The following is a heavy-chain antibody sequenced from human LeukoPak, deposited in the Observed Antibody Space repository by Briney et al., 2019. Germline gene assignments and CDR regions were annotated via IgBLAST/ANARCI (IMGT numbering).Heavy chain of an antibody. Sequence: GGSLRLSCAASGFTFTNYAMTWVRQAPGKGLEWVANIKQDGSEKYYVDSVKGRFTISRDNAKNSLYLQMNSLRAEDTAVYYCARDLSGFGVNAFDIWGQGTMVTVSS. V-gene: IGHV3-7*01. CDR3: ARDLSGFGVNAFDI. CDR2: IKQDGSEK. D-gene: IGHD3-10*01. J-gene: IGHJ3*02. CDR1: GFTFTNYA.